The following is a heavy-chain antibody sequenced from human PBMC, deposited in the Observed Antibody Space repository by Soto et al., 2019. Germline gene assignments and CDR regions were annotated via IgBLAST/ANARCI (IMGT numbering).Heavy chain of an antibody. CDR2: ISGGGDST. J-gene: IGHJ4*02. D-gene: IGHD6-13*01. CDR1: GFTFSNYA. Sequence: GGSLRLSCVASGFTFSNYAMNWVRQAPGQGLEWVSDISGGGDSTYYADSVRGRFTISRDNSKNTLYLRMNSLRAEDTAIYYCAKVFSSNYYYFDYWGQGALVTVSS. V-gene: IGHV3-23*01. CDR3: AKVFSSNYYYFDY.